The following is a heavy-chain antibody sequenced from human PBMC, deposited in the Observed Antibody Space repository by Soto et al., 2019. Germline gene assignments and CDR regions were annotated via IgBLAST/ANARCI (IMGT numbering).Heavy chain of an antibody. Sequence: GGSLRLSCAASGFTFSLYGMHWVRQAPGKGLEWVAAIWDDGRRKDYADSVKDRLFISRDNSKNTLYLQLDSLRPEDTAVYYCATWQGSLNFHYWGQGTLVTGSS. V-gene: IGHV3-33*01. CDR3: ATWQGSLNFHY. CDR2: IWDDGRRK. CDR1: GFTFSLYG. J-gene: IGHJ4*02.